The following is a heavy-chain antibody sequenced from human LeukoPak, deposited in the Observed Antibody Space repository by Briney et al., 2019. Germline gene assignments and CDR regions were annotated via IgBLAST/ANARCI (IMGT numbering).Heavy chain of an antibody. CDR1: GGSISITTSY. CDR2: IYYSGST. CDR3: ARDLEGISGMDV. J-gene: IGHJ6*02. Sequence: SETLSLTCTVSGGSISITTSYWDWIRQPLGKGLEWIASIYYSGSTYYNPSLKSRVTISVDTSKNQFSLKLSSVTAADTAVYYCARDLEGISGMDVWGQGTAVTVSS. V-gene: IGHV4-39*02. D-gene: IGHD3-3*01.